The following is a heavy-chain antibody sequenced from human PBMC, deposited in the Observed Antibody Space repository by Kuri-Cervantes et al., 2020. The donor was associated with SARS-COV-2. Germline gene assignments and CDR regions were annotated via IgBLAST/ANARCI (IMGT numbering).Heavy chain of an antibody. CDR2: IYYSGST. D-gene: IGHD3-3*01. J-gene: IGHJ6*02. CDR3: ARLPTYYDFWSGYPAFDYYYYGMDV. V-gene: IGHV4-39*01. Sequence: SETLSLTCTLSGGSISSSSYYWGWIRQPPGKGLEWIGSIYYSGSTYYNPSLKSRVTISVDTSKNQFSLKLSSVTAADTAVYYCARLPTYYDFWSGYPAFDYYYYGMDVWGQGTTVTVSS. CDR1: GGSISSSSYY.